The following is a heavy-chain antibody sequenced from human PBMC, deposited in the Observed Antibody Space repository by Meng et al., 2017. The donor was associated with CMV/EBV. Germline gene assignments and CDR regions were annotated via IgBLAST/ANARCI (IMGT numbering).Heavy chain of an antibody. D-gene: IGHD3-22*01. V-gene: IGHV3-21*01. CDR1: GFTFSSYS. CDR2: ISSSSSYI. Sequence: GESLKISCAASGFTFSSYSMNWVRQAPGKGLEWVSSISSSSSYIYYADSVKGRFTISRDNAKNSLYLQMNSLRAEDTAVYYCARDLRPAREGGLASYYYDSNGYLAYWGQGTLVTVSS. J-gene: IGHJ4*02. CDR3: ARDLRPAREGGLASYYYDSNGYLAY.